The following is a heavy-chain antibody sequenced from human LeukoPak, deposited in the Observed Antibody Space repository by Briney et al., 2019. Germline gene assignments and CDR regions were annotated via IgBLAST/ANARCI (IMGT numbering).Heavy chain of an antibody. CDR3: AKGTGDTAYYFDF. Sequence: PGGSLRLSCAASGFTFSSYGMHWVRQAPGKGLEWVSAISGSGGSTYYADSVKGRFTISRDNSKNTLYLQMSGLRAEDTAIYYCAKGTGDTAYYFDFWGQGVLVTVSS. V-gene: IGHV3-23*01. CDR1: GFTFSSYG. J-gene: IGHJ4*02. CDR2: ISGSGGST. D-gene: IGHD7-27*01.